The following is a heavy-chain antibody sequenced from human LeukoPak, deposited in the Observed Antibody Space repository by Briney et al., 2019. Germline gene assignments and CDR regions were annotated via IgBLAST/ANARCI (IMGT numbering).Heavy chain of an antibody. D-gene: IGHD6-13*01. V-gene: IGHV3-48*01. CDR2: ISGGSSII. CDR3: PRWAQQRHFDY. CDR1: GFTFSTYS. J-gene: IGHJ4*02. Sequence: GGSLRLSCAASGFTFSTYSMNWVRQAPGKGLEWVSHISGGSSIIYYADSVKGRFTISRDNAKNSLYLQMNSLRAEDTAVYYCPRWAQQRHFDYWGQGILVTVSS.